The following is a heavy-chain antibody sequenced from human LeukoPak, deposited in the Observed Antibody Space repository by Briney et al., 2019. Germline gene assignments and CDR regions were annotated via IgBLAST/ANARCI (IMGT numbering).Heavy chain of an antibody. V-gene: IGHV3-30*02. J-gene: IGHJ4*02. CDR3: AKDQGAVAGIDY. CDR1: GFTFSTYG. Sequence: GGSLRLSCAASGFTFSTYGMHWVRQAPGKGLEWVAFIRFDGSNKHYADSVKGRFTISRDNSKNTLYLQMNNLRGEDTAVYYCAKDQGAVAGIDYWGQGTLVTVSS. CDR2: IRFDGSNK. D-gene: IGHD6-19*01.